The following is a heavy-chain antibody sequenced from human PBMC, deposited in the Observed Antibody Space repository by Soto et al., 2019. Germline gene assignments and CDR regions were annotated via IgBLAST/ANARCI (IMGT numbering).Heavy chain of an antibody. D-gene: IGHD2-2*01. J-gene: IGHJ3*02. CDR3: AKFYCISTMCQAPAAKSTGGFEI. CDR2: ISGSGVST. Sequence: EPQLLESGGGLAHPGGSLRLSCGASGFTFSSYAMSWVRQAPGKGQEWGAAISGSGVSTYYADSVRGRSTISRENSKKTLDLQMNSLRAEDTAVYYCAKFYCISTMCQAPAAKSTGGFEIWGQGTLVTVSS. V-gene: IGHV3-23*01. CDR1: GFTFSSYA.